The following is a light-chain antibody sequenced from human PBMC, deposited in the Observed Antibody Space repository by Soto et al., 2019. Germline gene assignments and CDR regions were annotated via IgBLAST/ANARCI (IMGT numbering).Light chain of an antibody. J-gene: IGLJ2*01. CDR3: SSYTSSSTVV. Sequence: QSALTQPASVSGSPGQSITISCTGTSSDVGGYNYVSWYQHHPGKAPKLMIYDVSNRPSGVSNRFSGSKSGNTASLTISGLQAEDEDDYYCSSYTSSSTVVFGGGTQLTVL. V-gene: IGLV2-14*03. CDR2: DVS. CDR1: SSDVGGYNY.